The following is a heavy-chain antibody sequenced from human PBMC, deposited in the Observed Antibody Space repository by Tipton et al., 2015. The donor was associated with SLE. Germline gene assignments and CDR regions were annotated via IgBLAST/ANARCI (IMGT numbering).Heavy chain of an antibody. Sequence: TLSLTCAVYGGSFSGYSWSWIRQPPGKGLEWIGQTNPSGNTNDNPSPKSRVTISLDTSKNQFSLKLSSVTAADPAVYYCARALNNGWRLGDRFDPWGQGTLVTVSS. V-gene: IGHV4-34*01. CDR1: GGSFSGYS. CDR2: TNPSGNT. J-gene: IGHJ5*02. D-gene: IGHD5-24*01. CDR3: ARALNNGWRLGDRFDP.